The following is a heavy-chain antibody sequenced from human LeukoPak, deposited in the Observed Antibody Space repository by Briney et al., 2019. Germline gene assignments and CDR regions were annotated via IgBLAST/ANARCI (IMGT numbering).Heavy chain of an antibody. J-gene: IGHJ4*02. CDR2: ISGGGGNT. D-gene: IGHD1-26*01. CDR3: VRDLGGRSGH. V-gene: IGHV3-23*01. CDR1: KFAFSSCA. Sequence: GGSLRLSCAASKFAFSSCAMSWVRQAPGKGLEWVSAISGGGGNTYYADSVKGRFTISRDNPKNTLYLQMNSLRAEDTAVYYCVRDLGGRSGHWGQGTLVTVSS.